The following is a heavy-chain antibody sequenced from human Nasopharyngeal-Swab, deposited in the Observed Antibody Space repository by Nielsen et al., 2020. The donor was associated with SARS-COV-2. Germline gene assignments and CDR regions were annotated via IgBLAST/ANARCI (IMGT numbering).Heavy chain of an antibody. CDR3: AREVINQAVSDAFDF. CDR1: GGTISSDNYV. Sequence: LSLTCTVSGGTISSDNYVWSWIRQRPGKGLGWIGYIHYTGKTYYNPSLESRLTISQDTSRNQVSLMLRSVTAADTAVYYCAREVINQAVSDAFDFWGQGTMVTVSS. D-gene: IGHD3-16*02. J-gene: IGHJ3*01. CDR2: IHYTGKT. V-gene: IGHV4-31*03.